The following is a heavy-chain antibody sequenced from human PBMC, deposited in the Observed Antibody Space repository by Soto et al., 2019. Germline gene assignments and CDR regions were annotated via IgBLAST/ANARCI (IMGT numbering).Heavy chain of an antibody. V-gene: IGHV3-9*01. CDR3: EKALRTGLRHAFDI. D-gene: IGHD4-17*01. CDR1: GFTFDDYA. Sequence: EVQLVESGGGLVQPGRSLRLSCAASGFTFDDYAMHWVRQAPGKGLEWVLGISWNSGSIGYADSVKGRFTISRDNDKNYLYLQMNRLRSEDTALYYCEKALRTGLRHAFDIWGQVTMVTVSS. J-gene: IGHJ3*02. CDR2: ISWNSGSI.